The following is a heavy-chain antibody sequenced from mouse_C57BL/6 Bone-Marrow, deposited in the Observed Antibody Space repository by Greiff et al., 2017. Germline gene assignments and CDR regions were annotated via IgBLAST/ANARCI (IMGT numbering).Heavy chain of an antibody. V-gene: IGHV1-52*01. CDR2: IDPSDSET. Sequence: QVQLQQPGAELVRPGSSVKLSCKASGYTFTSYWMHWVKQRPIQGLEWIGNIDPSDSETHYNQKFKDKATLTVDKSASTAYMQLSSRTSEDSAVYYCAREYYSNFGGFAYWGQGTLVTVSA. J-gene: IGHJ3*01. CDR1: GYTFTSYW. CDR3: AREYYSNFGGFAY. D-gene: IGHD2-5*01.